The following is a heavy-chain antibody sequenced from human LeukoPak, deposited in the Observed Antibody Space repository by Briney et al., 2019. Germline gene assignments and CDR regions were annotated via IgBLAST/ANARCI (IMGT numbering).Heavy chain of an antibody. D-gene: IGHD3-16*02. CDR2: VHYSGST. Sequence: SETLSLTCSVSGGSISSSSYFWGWIRQPPGKGLEWIASVHYSGSTYYNPSLKSRVTISVDTSKNQFSLKLSSVTAADTAVYFCASPHYDYVWGSYRSTLEYYMDVWGKGTTVTISS. V-gene: IGHV4-39*01. CDR3: ASPHYDYVWGSYRSTLEYYMDV. CDR1: GGSISSSSYF. J-gene: IGHJ6*03.